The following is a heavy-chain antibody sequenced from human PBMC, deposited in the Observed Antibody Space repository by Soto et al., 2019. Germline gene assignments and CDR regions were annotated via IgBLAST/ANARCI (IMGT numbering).Heavy chain of an antibody. CDR2: IIPIFGTT. CDR1: GGTFGSDA. D-gene: IGHD3-22*01. V-gene: IGHV1-69*06. J-gene: IGHJ5*02. CDR3: ARDWTDSGYYTNWRDP. Sequence: SVKVSCKASGGTFGSDAITWMRQAPGQGLEWVGRIIPIFGTTNYGQNLQGRVTISADKSTLSSYLEIHSLTSDDTALYYCARDWTDSGYYTNWRDPWLQGTQVTAAS.